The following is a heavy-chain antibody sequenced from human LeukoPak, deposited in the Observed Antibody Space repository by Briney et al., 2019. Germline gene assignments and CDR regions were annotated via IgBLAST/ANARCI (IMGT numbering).Heavy chain of an antibody. D-gene: IGHD2-21*02. V-gene: IGHV3-7*01. CDR3: ARDQTAYCGGDCYQDAFDI. J-gene: IGHJ3*02. CDR2: IKQDGSEK. Sequence: PGGSLRLSCAASGFTFSSYWMSWVRQAPGKGLEWVANIKQDGSEKYYVDSVKGRFTISRDNAKNSLYLQMNSLRAEDTAVYYCARDQTAYCGGDCYQDAFDIWGQGTMVTVSS. CDR1: GFTFSSYW.